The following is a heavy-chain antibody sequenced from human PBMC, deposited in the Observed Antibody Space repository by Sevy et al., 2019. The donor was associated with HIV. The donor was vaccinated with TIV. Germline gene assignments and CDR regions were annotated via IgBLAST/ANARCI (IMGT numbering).Heavy chain of an antibody. CDR2: INANNGHI. CDR3: ARRDWRYSAREGLLNYYFYMDV. J-gene: IGHJ6*03. Sequence: ASVKVSCKASGYTFTTYGIGWVRQAPGQGLEWMGWINANNGHINYAQKLQGRLTLTTDAYTNTAYMELSSLTSDDTAKYFCARRDWRYSAREGLLNYYFYMDVWGRGTTVTVSS. CDR1: GYTFTTYG. V-gene: IGHV1-18*01. D-gene: IGHD3-22*01.